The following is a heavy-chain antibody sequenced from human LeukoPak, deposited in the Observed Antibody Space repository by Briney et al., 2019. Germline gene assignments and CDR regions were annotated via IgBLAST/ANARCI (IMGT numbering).Heavy chain of an antibody. V-gene: IGHV3-23*01. D-gene: IGHD3-22*01. CDR3: AKDRGTDYYDSSGSFDY. J-gene: IGHJ4*02. CDR1: GFTFSNYA. Sequence: GGSLRLSCAASGFTFSNYALSWVRQAPGKGLEWVSGISDSGGRTYYADSVKGRFIISRDDSKNTLYLQMNSLRAEDTAVYYCAKDRGTDYYDSSGSFDYWGQGTLVIVSS. CDR2: ISDSGGRT.